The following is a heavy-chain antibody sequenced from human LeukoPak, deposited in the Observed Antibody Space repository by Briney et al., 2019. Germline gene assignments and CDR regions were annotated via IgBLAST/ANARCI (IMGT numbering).Heavy chain of an antibody. D-gene: IGHD5-24*01. CDR1: GYSISSGYY. J-gene: IGHJ6*03. CDR3: ARVIRFRRDGYNNYGNYYYYYMDV. CDR2: INHSGST. V-gene: IGHV4-38-2*02. Sequence: SETLSLTCTVSGYSISSGYYWGWIRQPPGKGLEWIGEINHSGSTNYNPSLKSRVTISVDTSKNQFSLKLSSVTAADTAVYYCARVIRFRRDGYNNYGNYYYYYMDVWGKGTTVTVSS.